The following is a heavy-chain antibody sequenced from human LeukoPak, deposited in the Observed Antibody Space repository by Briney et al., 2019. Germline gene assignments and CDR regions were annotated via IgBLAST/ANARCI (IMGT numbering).Heavy chain of an antibody. CDR3: AKAHGSYLFDY. V-gene: IGHV3-23*01. D-gene: IGHD1-26*01. CDR1: GFTFSS. J-gene: IGHJ4*02. CDR2: ISGSGGST. Sequence: GGSLRLSCAASGFTFSSWVRQAPGKGLEWVSTISGSGGSTYYADSVKGRFTISRDNSKNTLYLQMNSLRADDTAVYYCAKAHGSYLFDYWGQGTLVTVSS.